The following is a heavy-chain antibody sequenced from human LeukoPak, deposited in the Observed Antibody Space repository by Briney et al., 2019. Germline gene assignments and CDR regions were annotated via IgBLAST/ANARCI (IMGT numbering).Heavy chain of an antibody. Sequence: ASVKVSCKASGYSFTTYNIHWVRQAPGQGLEWMGIINPTDGSTSYAQNFQGRVTVTRDTSTSTVYMELSSLRSEDTAVYYCARDVRMAIPSGGYWGQGTLVTVSS. J-gene: IGHJ4*02. V-gene: IGHV1-46*01. D-gene: IGHD2-2*02. CDR1: GYSFTTYN. CDR2: INPTDGST. CDR3: ARDVRMAIPSGGY.